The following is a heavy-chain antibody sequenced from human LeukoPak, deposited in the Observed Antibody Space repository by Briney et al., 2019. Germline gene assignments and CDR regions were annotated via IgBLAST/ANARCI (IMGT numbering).Heavy chain of an antibody. CDR2: IIPILGIA. V-gene: IGHV1-69*04. Sequence: GASVKVSCKASGGTFISYTISWVRQAPGQGLEWMGRIIPILGIANYAQKFQGRVTITADKSTSTAYMELSSLRSEDTAVYYCARERLELRGDYYYYYGTDVWGQGTTVTVSS. CDR3: ARERLELRGDYYYYYGTDV. J-gene: IGHJ6*02. CDR1: GGTFISYT. D-gene: IGHD1-7*01.